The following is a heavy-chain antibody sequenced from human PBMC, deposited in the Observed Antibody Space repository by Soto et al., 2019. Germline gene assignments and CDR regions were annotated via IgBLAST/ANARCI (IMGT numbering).Heavy chain of an antibody. V-gene: IGHV3-21*01. CDR3: ARDNVPSDFFDS. CDR2: ISSRSSYI. D-gene: IGHD2-8*01. CDR1: GFTFNIHN. J-gene: IGHJ4*02. Sequence: GGSLRLSCSASGFTFNIHNMNWVRQAPGKGLEWVSSISSRSSYIYYSDSVKGRFTISRDNAKNSPYLQMNSLRAEDTAVYYCARDNVPSDFFDSWGQGTLVTVSS.